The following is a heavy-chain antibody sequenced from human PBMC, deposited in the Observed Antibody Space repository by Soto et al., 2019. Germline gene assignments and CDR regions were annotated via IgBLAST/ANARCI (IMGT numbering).Heavy chain of an antibody. CDR1: GGTFSSYA. D-gene: IGHD4-17*01. V-gene: IGHV1-69*12. CDR3: ARARPSDLDGNYYYYGMDV. J-gene: IGHJ6*02. Sequence: QVQLVQSGAEVKKPGSSVKVSCKASGGTFSSYAISWVRQAPGQGLEWMGGIIPIFGTANYAQKFQGRVTITADESPSTAYMELSSLRSEDTAVYYCARARPSDLDGNYYYYGMDVWGQGTTVTVSS. CDR2: IIPIFGTA.